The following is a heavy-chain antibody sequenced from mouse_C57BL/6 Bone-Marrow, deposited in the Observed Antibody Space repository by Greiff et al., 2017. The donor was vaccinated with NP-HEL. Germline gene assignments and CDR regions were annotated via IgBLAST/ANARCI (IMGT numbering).Heavy chain of an antibody. CDR3: AKPELGRGFAY. CDR2: IWGDGST. Sequence: VHLVESGPGLVAPSQSLSITCTVSGFSLSSYGVSWVRQPPGKGLEWLGVIWGDGSTNYHSALISRLTFSKDNSKSQVFLKLNSLQTDDTATYYCAKPELGRGFAYWGQRTLVTVSA. CDR1: GFSLSSYG. D-gene: IGHD4-1*01. V-gene: IGHV2-3*01. J-gene: IGHJ3*01.